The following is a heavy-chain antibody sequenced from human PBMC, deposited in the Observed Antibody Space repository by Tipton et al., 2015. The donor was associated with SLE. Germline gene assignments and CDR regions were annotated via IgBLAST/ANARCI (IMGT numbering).Heavy chain of an antibody. D-gene: IGHD6-6*01. CDR3: ARVLSSSSDY. CDR2: IYHSGST. CDR1: GGSISSGSYY. Sequence: TLSLTCTVSGGSISSGSYYWSWIRQPPGKGLEWIGSIYHSGSTYYNPSLKSRVTISVDTSKNQFSLKLSSVTAADTAVYYCARVLSSSSDYWGQGTLVTVSS. V-gene: IGHV4-39*07. J-gene: IGHJ4*02.